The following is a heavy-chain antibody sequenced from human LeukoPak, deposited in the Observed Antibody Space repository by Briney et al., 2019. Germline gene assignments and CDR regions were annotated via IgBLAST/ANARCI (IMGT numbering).Heavy chain of an antibody. J-gene: IGHJ4*02. CDR2: ITSTSTYI. D-gene: IGHD5-12*01. V-gene: IGHV3-21*01. Sequence: GGSLRLSCAASGFTFSSYPFNWVRQAPGKGLEWVASITSTSTYIYYADSVQGRFAVSRDNAKNSLYLQMNSLRAEDTAVFYCVRRGPNNSGLDYWGQGTLVTVSS. CDR1: GFTFSSYP. CDR3: VRRGPNNSGLDY.